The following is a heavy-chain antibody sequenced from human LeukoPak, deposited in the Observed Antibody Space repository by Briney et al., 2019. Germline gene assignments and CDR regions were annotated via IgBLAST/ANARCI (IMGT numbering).Heavy chain of an antibody. J-gene: IGHJ4*02. D-gene: IGHD5-12*01. Sequence: SETLSLTCTVSGGSISSGGYYWSWIRQHPGKGLEWIGYIYYSGSTYYNPSLKSRVTISVDTSKNQFSLKLSSVTAADTAVYYCARGGYSGSWSVFYFDYWGQGTLVTVSS. CDR1: GGSISSGGYY. CDR3: ARGGYSGSWSVFYFDY. CDR2: IYYSGST. V-gene: IGHV4-31*03.